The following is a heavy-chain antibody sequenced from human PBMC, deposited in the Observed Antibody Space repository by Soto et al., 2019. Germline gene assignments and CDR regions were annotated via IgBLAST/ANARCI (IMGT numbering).Heavy chain of an antibody. J-gene: IGHJ4*02. CDR1: GFTFSSYG. D-gene: IGHD3-22*01. Sequence: QVQLVESGGGVVQPGRSLRLSCAASGFTFSSYGMHWVRQAPGKGLEWVAVIWYDGSNKYYADSVKGRFTISRDNSKNTLYLQMNSLRAEDTAVYYCARDSSGGYYADLDGYWGQGTLVTVSS. CDR2: IWYDGSNK. CDR3: ARDSSGGYYADLDGY. V-gene: IGHV3-33*01.